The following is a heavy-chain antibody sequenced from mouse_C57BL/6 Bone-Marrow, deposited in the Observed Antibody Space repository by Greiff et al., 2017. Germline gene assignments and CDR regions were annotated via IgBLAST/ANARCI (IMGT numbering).Heavy chain of an antibody. CDR1: GFSLSTSGMG. D-gene: IGHD2-1*01. V-gene: IGHV8-12*01. J-gene: IGHJ4*01. CDR2: IYWDDDK. CDR3: ARRDGNLNYYAMDY. Sequence: QVQLKESGPGILQSSQTLSLTCSFSGFSLSTSGMGVSWIRQPSGKGLEWLAHIYWDDDKRYNPSLKSRLTSSKDTSRNQVFLKITSVDTADTATYYGARRDGNLNYYAMDYWGQGTSVTVSS.